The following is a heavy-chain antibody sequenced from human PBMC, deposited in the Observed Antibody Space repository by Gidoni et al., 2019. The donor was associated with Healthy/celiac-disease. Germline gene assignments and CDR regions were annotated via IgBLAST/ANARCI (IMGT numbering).Heavy chain of an antibody. J-gene: IGHJ3*02. CDR2: ISGSGGST. D-gene: IGHD2-2*01. CDR3: AKGGIGTVVVPAARTAPPVDAFDI. V-gene: IGHV3-23*01. CDR1: GFTFSSYA. Sequence: EVQLLESGGGLVQPGGSLRLSCAASGFTFSSYALSWVRQAPGKGLEWVSAISGSGGSTYYADSVKGRFTISRDNSKNTLYLQMNSLRAEDTAVYYCAKGGIGTVVVPAARTAPPVDAFDIWGQGTMVTVSS.